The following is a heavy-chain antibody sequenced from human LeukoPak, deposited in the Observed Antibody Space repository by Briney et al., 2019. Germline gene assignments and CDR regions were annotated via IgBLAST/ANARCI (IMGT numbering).Heavy chain of an antibody. D-gene: IGHD3-22*01. J-gene: IGHJ3*02. CDR3: ARVDSSGYYGIDAFDI. CDR2: ISGYNGKT. V-gene: IGHV1-18*01. CDR1: GYIFSNYG. Sequence: ASVKVSCKASGYIFSNYGISWVRQAPGQGLEWMGWISGYNGKTNYAQKFQGRITMTTDTSTSTAYMELRSLRSDDTAVYYCARVDSSGYYGIDAFDIWGQGTMVTVSS.